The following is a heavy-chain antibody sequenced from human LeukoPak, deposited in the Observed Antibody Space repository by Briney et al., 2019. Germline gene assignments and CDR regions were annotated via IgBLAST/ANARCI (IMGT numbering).Heavy chain of an antibody. V-gene: IGHV6-1*01. CDR1: GDSASSNSAA. D-gene: IGHD3-10*01. CDR2: TYYRSKWYN. Sequence: SQTLSLTCAISGDSASSNSAAWNWIRQSPSRGLEWLGRTYYRSKWYNDYAVSVKSRITINPDTSKNQFSLQLNSVTPEDTAVYYCARVRTMVRGVNSGMDVWGQGTTVTVSS. CDR3: ARVRTMVRGVNSGMDV. J-gene: IGHJ6*02.